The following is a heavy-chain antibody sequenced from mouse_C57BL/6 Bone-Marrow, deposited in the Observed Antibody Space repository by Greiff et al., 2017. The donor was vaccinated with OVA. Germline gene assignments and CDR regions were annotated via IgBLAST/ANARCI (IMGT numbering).Heavy chain of an antibody. CDR2: IYPRSGNT. CDR1: GYTFTSYG. CDR3: ARMRGYYAPEGFAY. V-gene: IGHV1-81*01. Sequence: VQLQQSGAELARPGASVKLSCKASGYTFTSYGISWVKQRTGQGLEWIGEIYPRSGNTYYNEKFKGKATLTADKSSSTAYMELRSLSSEDSAVYFCARMRGYYAPEGFAYWGQGTLVTVSA. J-gene: IGHJ3*01. D-gene: IGHD2-1*01.